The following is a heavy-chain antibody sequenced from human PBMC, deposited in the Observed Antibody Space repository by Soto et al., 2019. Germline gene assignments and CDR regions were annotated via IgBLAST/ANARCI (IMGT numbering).Heavy chain of an antibody. CDR2: FDHEDGET. Sequence: QVPLVQSGAEVKKPGASVKVSCKVSGYTLTELSMHWVRRAPGKVLERKGGFDHEDGETIYSQKFKGRVTVTEDTTTDTVYMELSSLRSEDTAVYYCATLVSGEGVVGAILNWFDPWGQGTLVTVSS. CDR1: GYTLTELS. CDR3: ATLVSGEGVVGAILNWFDP. J-gene: IGHJ5*02. D-gene: IGHD1-26*01. V-gene: IGHV1-24*01.